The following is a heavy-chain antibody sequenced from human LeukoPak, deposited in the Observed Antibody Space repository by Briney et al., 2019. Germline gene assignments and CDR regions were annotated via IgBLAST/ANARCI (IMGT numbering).Heavy chain of an antibody. D-gene: IGHD2-2*01. CDR1: EYTFTGYY. V-gene: IGHV1-2*02. J-gene: IGHJ4*02. CDR3: ARGLSPYCSSTSCYYFDY. CDR2: INPNSGAT. Sequence: ASVKVSCKASEYTFTGYYMHWVRQAPGQGLEWMGWINPNSGATNYAQKFQGRVTMTRDTSISTAYMELSRLRSDDTAVYYCARGLSPYCSSTSCYYFDYWGQGTLVTVSS.